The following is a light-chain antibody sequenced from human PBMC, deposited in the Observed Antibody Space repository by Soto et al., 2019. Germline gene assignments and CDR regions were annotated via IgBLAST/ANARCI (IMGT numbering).Light chain of an antibody. CDR3: SSYTSSSTPVV. CDR1: GSDVGAYNY. V-gene: IGLV2-14*01. J-gene: IGLJ2*01. Sequence: QSALTQPASVSGSPGQSITISCTGSGSDVGAYNYVSWYQQHPDKAPKLLIFEVTNRPSGVSDRLSGSKSGNTASLTISSLQAEDEADYYCSSYTSSSTPVVFGGGTKLTVL. CDR2: EVT.